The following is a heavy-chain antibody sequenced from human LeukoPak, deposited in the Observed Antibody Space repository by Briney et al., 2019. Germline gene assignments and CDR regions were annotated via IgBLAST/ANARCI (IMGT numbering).Heavy chain of an antibody. J-gene: IGHJ4*02. D-gene: IGHD6-13*01. V-gene: IGHV3-7*04. CDR2: IKQDGSEK. CDR1: GFTFSRYW. Sequence: GGSLRLSCAACGFTFSRYWMSWVRQAPGKGLEWVANIKQDGSEKYYVDSVKGRFTISRDNGKNLLFLQMNSLRAEDTAVYYCARDPAVLDYFDSWGQGTLVTVSS. CDR3: ARDPAVLDYFDS.